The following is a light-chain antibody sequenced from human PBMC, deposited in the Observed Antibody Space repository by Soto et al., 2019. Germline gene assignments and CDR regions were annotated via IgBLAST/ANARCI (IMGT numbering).Light chain of an antibody. CDR3: QQYYSSPET. V-gene: IGKV4-1*01. CDR2: WAS. Sequence: IVMTQSPDSLAVSLGERATINCKSSQSVLFSSKNKNYLAWYQQKPGQPPKLLISWASSRESGVPDRFSGSGSGTDFTLTISSLQAEDVAVYYCQQYYSSPETFGQGTKLEIK. CDR1: QSVLFSSKNKNY. J-gene: IGKJ2*01.